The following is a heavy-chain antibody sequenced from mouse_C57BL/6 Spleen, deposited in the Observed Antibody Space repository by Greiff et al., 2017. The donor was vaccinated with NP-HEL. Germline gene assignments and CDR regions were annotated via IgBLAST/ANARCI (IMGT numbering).Heavy chain of an antibody. CDR2: IDPETGGT. Sequence: VHLVESGAELVRPGASVTLSCKASGYTFTDYEMHWVKQTPVHGLEWIGAIDPETGGTAYNQKFKGKAILTADKSSSTAYMELRSLTSEDSAVYYCTREITTVVATNYYAMDYWGQGTSVTVSS. V-gene: IGHV1-15*01. CDR1: GYTFTDYE. CDR3: TREITTVVATNYYAMDY. D-gene: IGHD1-1*01. J-gene: IGHJ4*01.